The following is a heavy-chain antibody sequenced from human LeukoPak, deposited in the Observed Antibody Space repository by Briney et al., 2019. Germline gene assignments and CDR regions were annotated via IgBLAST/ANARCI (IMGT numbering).Heavy chain of an antibody. Sequence: RPSETLSLTCDVYGGSFSDSFWTWIRQPPGKGLEWIGQINHSGSTNYNPSLKSRVTISVDTSKNQFSLNLTSVTAADTAVYYCARRALQRSWLSPRLYYFDYWGQGTLVTVSS. J-gene: IGHJ4*02. CDR1: GGSFSDSF. CDR3: ARRALQRSWLSPRLYYFDY. D-gene: IGHD3-22*01. V-gene: IGHV4-34*01. CDR2: INHSGST.